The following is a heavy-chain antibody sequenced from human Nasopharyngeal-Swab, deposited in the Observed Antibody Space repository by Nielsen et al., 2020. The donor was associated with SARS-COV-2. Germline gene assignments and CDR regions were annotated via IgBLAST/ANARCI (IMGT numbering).Heavy chain of an antibody. Sequence: GSLRLSCTVSGGSASSGSYYWSWIRQPPGKGLEWIGYIYYSGSTNYNPSLKSRVTISVDTSKNQFSLKLSSVTAADTAVYYCARDPLVPAASDAFDIWGRGTMVTVSS. V-gene: IGHV4-61*01. CDR2: IYYSGST. CDR3: ARDPLVPAASDAFDI. CDR1: GGSASSGSYY. J-gene: IGHJ3*02. D-gene: IGHD2-2*01.